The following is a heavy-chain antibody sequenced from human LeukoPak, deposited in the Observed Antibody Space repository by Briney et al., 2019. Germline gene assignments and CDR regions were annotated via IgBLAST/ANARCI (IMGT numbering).Heavy chain of an antibody. Sequence: SETLSLTCTVSGGSISSGDYYWSWIRQPPGKGLEWIGYIYYSGSTYYNPSLKSRVTISADTSKNQFSLKLSSVTAADTAVYYCARGPHDYGDYWGQGTLVTVSS. V-gene: IGHV4-30-4*01. CDR2: IYYSGST. CDR1: GGSISSGDYY. J-gene: IGHJ4*02. CDR3: ARGPHDYGDY.